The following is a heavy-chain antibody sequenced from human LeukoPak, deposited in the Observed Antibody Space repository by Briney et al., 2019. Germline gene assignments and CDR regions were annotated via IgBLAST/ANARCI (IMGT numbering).Heavy chain of an antibody. V-gene: IGHV3-53*01. CDR1: GFTVSSNY. CDR2: IYSGGST. D-gene: IGHD5-12*01. CDR3: ARDSGYDTFDY. J-gene: IGHJ4*02. Sequence: GRSLRLSCAASGFTVSSNYMSWVRQAPGKGLEWVSVIYSGGSTYYADSVKGRFTISRDNSKNTLYLQMNSLRAEDTAVYYCARDSGYDTFDYWGQGTLVTVSS.